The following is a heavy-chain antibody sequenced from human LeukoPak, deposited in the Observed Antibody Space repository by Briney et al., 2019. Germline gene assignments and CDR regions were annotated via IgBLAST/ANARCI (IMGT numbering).Heavy chain of an antibody. D-gene: IGHD1-26*01. V-gene: IGHV3-43D*03. CDR2: ISWDGGST. Sequence: GGSLRLSCAASGFTFDDYAMHWVRQAPGKGLEWVSLISWDGGSTYYADSVKGRFTISRDNSKNSLYLQMNSLRAEDTALYYCAKEGQGGSYWAGAFDIWGQGTMVTVSS. CDR1: GFTFDDYA. CDR3: AKEGQGGSYWAGAFDI. J-gene: IGHJ3*02.